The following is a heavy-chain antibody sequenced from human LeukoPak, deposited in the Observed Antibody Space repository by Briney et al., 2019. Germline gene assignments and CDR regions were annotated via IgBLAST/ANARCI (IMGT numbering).Heavy chain of an antibody. Sequence: SETLSLTCAVYGGSFSGYYWSWIRQPPGKGLEWIGYISYSGSTNYNPSLKSRVTISIDTSRNHFSLKLSSVTAADTAVYFCARNYGGYPFHIWGQGTVVTVSS. CDR3: ARNYGGYPFHI. V-gene: IGHV4-34*11. CDR1: GGSFSGYY. CDR2: ISYSGST. J-gene: IGHJ3*02. D-gene: IGHD4-23*01.